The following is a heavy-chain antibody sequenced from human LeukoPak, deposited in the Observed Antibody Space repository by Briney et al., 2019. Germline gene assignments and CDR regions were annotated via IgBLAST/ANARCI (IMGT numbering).Heavy chain of an antibody. CDR2: INHSGST. V-gene: IGHV4-34*01. CDR3: ARGRSSGSFDY. J-gene: IGHJ4*02. D-gene: IGHD6-19*01. Sequence: SETLSLTCAVYGGSFSGYYWSWIRQPPGKGLEWIGEINHSGSTNYNPSLKSRVTISVDTSKNQFSLKLSSVTAADTAVYYCARGRSSGSFDYWGQGTLVTVSS. CDR1: GGSFSGYY.